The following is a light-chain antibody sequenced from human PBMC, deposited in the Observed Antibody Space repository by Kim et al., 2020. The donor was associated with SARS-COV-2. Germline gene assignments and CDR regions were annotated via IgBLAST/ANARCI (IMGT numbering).Light chain of an antibody. V-gene: IGLV1-40*01. CDR3: QSYDSSLSGWV. J-gene: IGLJ3*02. CDR1: SSNSGAGDD. CDR2: GNS. Sequence: QRVTSSCTGSSSNSGAGDDVNWYQQLRGTAPKLLIYGNSNRPSGVPDRFSGSKSGTSASLAITGLQAEDEADYYCQSYDSSLSGWVFGGGTQLTVL.